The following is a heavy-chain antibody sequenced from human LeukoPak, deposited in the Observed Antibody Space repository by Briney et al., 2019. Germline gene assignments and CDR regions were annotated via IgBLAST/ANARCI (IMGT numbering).Heavy chain of an antibody. V-gene: IGHV1-18*01. CDR3: ARGSGSPSWFDP. D-gene: IGHD1-26*01. J-gene: IGHJ5*02. CDR1: GYTFTSYG. Sequence: ASVKVSCKASGYTFTSYGISWVRQAPGQGLEGMGWISAYNGDTNYAKKLQGRVTMTTDTSTSTAYMELRSLRSDDTAVYYCARGSGSPSWFDPWGQGTLVTVSS. CDR2: ISAYNGDT.